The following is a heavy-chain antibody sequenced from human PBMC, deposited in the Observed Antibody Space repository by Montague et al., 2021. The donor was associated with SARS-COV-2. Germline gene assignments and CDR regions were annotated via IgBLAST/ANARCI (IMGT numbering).Heavy chain of an antibody. V-gene: IGHV4-4*02. J-gene: IGHJ4*02. D-gene: IGHD2/OR15-2a*01. CDR1: GGSIKTYIW. CDR3: AKDVLLSVAALDS. Sequence: SETLSLTCAVSGGSIKTYIWWSWVRQAPGKGLEWLGEILHSGTANYKPSLKSRVTISVDKSRNEFSLKLSSLTAADTAVYFCAKDVLLSVAALDSWGQGTLVTVSS. CDR2: ILHSGTA.